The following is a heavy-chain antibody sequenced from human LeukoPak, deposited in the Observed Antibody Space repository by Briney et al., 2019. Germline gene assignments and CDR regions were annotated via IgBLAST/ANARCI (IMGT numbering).Heavy chain of an antibody. CDR3: ARPGGSGYSYGYDDY. CDR1: GYTFTSYG. CDR2: ISAYNGNT. D-gene: IGHD5-18*01. Sequence: ASVKVSCKASGYTFTSYGISWVRQAPGQGLEWMGWISAYNGNTNYAQKLQGRVTMTTDTSTSTAYMELRSLRSDDTAVYYCARPGGSGYSYGYDDYWGQGTLVTVSS. V-gene: IGHV1-18*01. J-gene: IGHJ4*02.